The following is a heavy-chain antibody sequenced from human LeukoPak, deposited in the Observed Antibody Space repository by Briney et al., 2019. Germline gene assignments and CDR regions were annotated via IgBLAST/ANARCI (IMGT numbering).Heavy chain of an antibody. D-gene: IGHD1-26*01. CDR2: INLNSGGT. J-gene: IGHJ4*02. CDR3: ARDLSSTSNWEFDF. CDR1: GYTFTGYF. Sequence: ASGKVSCKASGYTFTGYFMHWVRQAPGQGLEWMGRINLNSGGTYYAQNFQGRVTMTRDTSISTAYVELSRLTSDDTAMYYCARDLSSTSNWEFDFWGQGTLVTVSS. V-gene: IGHV1-2*06.